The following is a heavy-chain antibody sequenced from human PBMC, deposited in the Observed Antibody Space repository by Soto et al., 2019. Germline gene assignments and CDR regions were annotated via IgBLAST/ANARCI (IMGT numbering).Heavy chain of an antibody. CDR3: ARAKGAARSSSWFGTVYYHGMDV. Sequence: ASVKVSCKASGYTFTGYYMHWVRQAPGQGLEWMGWINPNSGGTNYAQKFQGWVTMTRDTSISTAYMELSRLRSDDTAVYYCARAKGAARSSSWFGTVYYHGMDVWG. D-gene: IGHD6-6*01. V-gene: IGHV1-2*04. J-gene: IGHJ6*04. CDR1: GYTFTGYY. CDR2: INPNSGGT.